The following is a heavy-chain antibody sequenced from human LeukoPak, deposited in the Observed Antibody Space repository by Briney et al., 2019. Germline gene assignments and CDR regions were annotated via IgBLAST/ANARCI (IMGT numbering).Heavy chain of an antibody. CDR1: GGSISSYY. V-gene: IGHV4-59*08. D-gene: IGHD3-10*01. CDR2: IYYSGTT. CDR3: ARHGFGSRAVDGSGSAELIN. Sequence: SETLSLTCTVSGGSISSYYWSWIRQPPGKGLEWIGYIYYSGTTNYNPSLKSRLTISVDTSKNQFSLKLNSVTAADTAVYYCARHGFGSRAVDGSGSAELINWGQGALVTVSS. J-gene: IGHJ4*02.